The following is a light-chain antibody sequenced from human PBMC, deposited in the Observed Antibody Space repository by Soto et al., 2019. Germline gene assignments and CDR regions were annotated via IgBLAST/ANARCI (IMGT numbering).Light chain of an antibody. CDR2: AAS. V-gene: IGKV1-27*01. Sequence: IQMTQSPSSLSASVGDRVNITCRTSQDISNYFAWYQQTPGKVPKLLIYAASTLQSGVPSRFSGSGSGTDFTLTISSLQPEDVATYYCQKYNSAPLTFGGGTKVDIK. CDR1: QDISNY. CDR3: QKYNSAPLT. J-gene: IGKJ4*01.